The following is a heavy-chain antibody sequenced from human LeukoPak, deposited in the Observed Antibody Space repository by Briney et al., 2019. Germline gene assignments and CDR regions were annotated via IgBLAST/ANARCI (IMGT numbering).Heavy chain of an antibody. J-gene: IGHJ4*02. Sequence: GGSLRLSCAVSGFTISSYSMSWVRQAPRKGLEGVSSISSNGTYKHYADSVKGRITISRDNAKNSLYLEMNSLRAEDTAVYYCAKGKDSVAGATNDYWGQGTLVTVSS. CDR3: AKGKDSVAGATNDY. D-gene: IGHD6-19*01. CDR1: GFTISSYS. V-gene: IGHV3-21*01. CDR2: ISSNGTYK.